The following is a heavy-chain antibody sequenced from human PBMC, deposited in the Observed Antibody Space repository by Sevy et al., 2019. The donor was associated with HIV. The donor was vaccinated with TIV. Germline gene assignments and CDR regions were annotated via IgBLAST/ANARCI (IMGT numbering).Heavy chain of an antibody. CDR1: GFTFNTHA. D-gene: IGHD3-22*01. CDR2: ISATGGGT. CDR3: AKALNPALESMIEVIFRTLKGFDV. V-gene: IGHV3-23*01. J-gene: IGHJ3*01. Sequence: GGSLRLSCAASGFTFNTHAMNWVRQAPGKGLEWVSGISATGGGTYYTDSVKVRFTVSRDNSQNTLYLQMNSLRADDTAIYYCAKALNPALESMIEVIFRTLKGFDVWGQGTMVTVSS.